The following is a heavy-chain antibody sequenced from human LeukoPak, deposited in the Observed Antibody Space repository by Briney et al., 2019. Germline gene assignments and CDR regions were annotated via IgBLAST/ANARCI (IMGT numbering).Heavy chain of an antibody. CDR1: GFTFDDYA. D-gene: IGHD6-13*01. J-gene: IGHJ4*02. CDR2: LAWNSGSV. V-gene: IGHV3-9*01. CDR3: AKDIFGYSSSRAIDY. Sequence: GGSLRLSCAASGFTFDDYAMHWVRQAPGKGLEWVSGLAWNSGSVAYADSVKGRFTISRDNAKNSLYLQMNSLRAEDTALHYCAKDIFGYSSSRAIDYWGQGTLVTVSS.